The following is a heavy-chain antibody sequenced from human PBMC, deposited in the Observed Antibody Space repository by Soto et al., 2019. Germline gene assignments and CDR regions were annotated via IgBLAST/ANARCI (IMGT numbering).Heavy chain of an antibody. CDR2: INPNSGGT. CDR1: GYTFTGYY. V-gene: IGHV1-2*02. J-gene: IGHJ6*02. D-gene: IGHD3-10*01. Sequence: GASVKVSCKASGYTFTGYYMHWVRQAPGQGLEWMGWINPNSGGTNYAQKFQGRVTMTRDTSISTAYMELSRLRSDDTAVYYCARWYYYGSGSYADVWGQGTTVTVSS. CDR3: ARWYYYGSGSYADV.